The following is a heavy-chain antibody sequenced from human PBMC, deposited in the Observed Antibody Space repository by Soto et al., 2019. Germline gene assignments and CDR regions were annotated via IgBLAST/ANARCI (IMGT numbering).Heavy chain of an antibody. V-gene: IGHV4-39*07. J-gene: IGHJ4*02. Sequence: AETLSLTCTVSGGSISSTFYYWVWIRQPPGKGLEWIGSIYYSGSTSYNPSHNPSLKSRVTISVDTSKNQFSLKLSSVTAADTAVYYCARGPDGSGSYFWIRRPYFDYWGQGTLVTVSS. CDR2: IYYSGST. CDR1: GGSISSTFYY. CDR3: ARGPDGSGSYFWIRRPYFDY. D-gene: IGHD3-10*01.